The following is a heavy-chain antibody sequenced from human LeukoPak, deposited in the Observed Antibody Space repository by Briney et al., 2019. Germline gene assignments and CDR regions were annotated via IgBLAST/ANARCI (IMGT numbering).Heavy chain of an antibody. D-gene: IGHD4-17*01. J-gene: IGHJ4*02. V-gene: IGHV1-2*02. CDR2: INPNSGDT. CDR1: GYTFTGYY. Sequence: ASVKVSCKASGYTFTGYYMHWVRQAPGQGLEWMGWINPNSGDTNYAQKFQGRVTMTRDTSISTAYMELSRLRSDDTAVYYCTRDTGYGDYVGWGQGTLVTVSS. CDR3: TRDTGYGDYVG.